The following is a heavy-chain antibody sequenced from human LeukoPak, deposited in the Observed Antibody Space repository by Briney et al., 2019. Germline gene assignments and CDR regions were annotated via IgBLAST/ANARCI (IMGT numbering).Heavy chain of an antibody. D-gene: IGHD1-26*01. CDR2: INHSGST. Sequence: SETLSLTCAVYGGSFSGYYWSWIRQPPGKGLEWIGEINHSGSTNYNPSLKSRVTISVDTSKNQFSLKLSSVTAADTAVYYCARGVGAAPYYWGQGTLVTVSS. CDR1: GGSFSGYY. CDR3: ARGVGAAPYY. J-gene: IGHJ4*02. V-gene: IGHV4-34*01.